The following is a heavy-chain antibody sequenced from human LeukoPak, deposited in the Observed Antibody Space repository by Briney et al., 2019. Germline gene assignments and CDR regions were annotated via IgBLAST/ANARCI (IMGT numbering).Heavy chain of an antibody. J-gene: IGHJ4*02. CDR2: INPNSGGT. CDR1: GYTFTGYY. CDR3: ARDFGYCSSTSCKSVYYFDY. Sequence: GASVKVSCKASGYTFTGYYMHWVRQAPGQGLEWMGWINPNSGGTNYAQKFQGRATMTRDTSISTAYMELSRLRSDDTAVYYCARDFGYCSSTSCKSVYYFDYWGQGTLVTVSS. V-gene: IGHV1-2*02. D-gene: IGHD2-2*01.